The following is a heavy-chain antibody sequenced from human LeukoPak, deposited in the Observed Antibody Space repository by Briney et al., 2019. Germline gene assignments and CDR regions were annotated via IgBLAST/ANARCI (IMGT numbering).Heavy chain of an antibody. CDR1: GGSISSNSYY. D-gene: IGHD4-11*01. CDR3: ARRYGVDYTNYDLGYFDY. CDR2: MHYSGST. V-gene: IGHV4-39*01. Sequence: SETLSLTCAVSGGSISSNSYYWGWIRQPPGKGLEWIGNMHYSGSTYYNPSLKSRVTISVDTSKNQFSVKLSSVTAADTAVYYCARRYGVDYTNYDLGYFDYWGQGTLVTVSS. J-gene: IGHJ4*02.